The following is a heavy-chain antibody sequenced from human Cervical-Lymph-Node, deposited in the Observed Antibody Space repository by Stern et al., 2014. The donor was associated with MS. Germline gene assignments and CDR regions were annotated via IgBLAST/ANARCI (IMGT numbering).Heavy chain of an antibody. V-gene: IGHV5-51*04. CDR2: SYTGDTDT. CDR1: GNNFDTYW. J-gene: IGHJ6*02. D-gene: IGHD3-10*01. Sequence: QLVESGAEVKKPGETLKISCKGSGNNFDTYWIGWGRQMHRKGLEWLGISYTGDTDTRSRQAFRAHLTITIDKHIDTPYLQWRSLKAAAAAIYYCAREGTRSLDVWGQWATVTVSS. CDR3: AREGTRSLDV.